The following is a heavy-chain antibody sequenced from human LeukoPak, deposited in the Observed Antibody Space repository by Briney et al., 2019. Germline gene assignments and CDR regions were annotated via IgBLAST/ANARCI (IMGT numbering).Heavy chain of an antibody. CDR1: GGSISSSNW. CDR2: IYHSGST. D-gene: IGHD3-10*01. J-gene: IGHJ4*02. V-gene: IGHV4-4*02. Sequence: SVTLSLACAVSGGSISSSNWWSWVRQPPGKGLEWIGEIYHSGSTNYNPSLKSRVTISVDKSKNQFSLKLSSVTAADTAVYYCAGLRSLKLLLWFGELLRTYYFDYWGQGTLVTVSS. CDR3: AGLRSLKLLLWFGELLRTYYFDY.